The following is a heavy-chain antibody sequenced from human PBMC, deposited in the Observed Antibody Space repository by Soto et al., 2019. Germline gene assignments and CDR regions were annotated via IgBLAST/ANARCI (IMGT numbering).Heavy chain of an antibody. CDR3: ARDRHNNFFDP. J-gene: IGHJ5*02. CDR2: IYYSGST. V-gene: IGHV4-31*03. D-gene: IGHD6-6*01. Sequence: QVQLQESGPGLVKPSQTLSLTCTVSGASMSSGGYYWTWIRQFPGKGLEWIGYIYYSGSTYYNPSLESRVAISLDTSRSQFSLTLHSLTAADTAIYYCARDRHNNFFDPWGQGTLVPVSS. CDR1: GASMSSGGYY.